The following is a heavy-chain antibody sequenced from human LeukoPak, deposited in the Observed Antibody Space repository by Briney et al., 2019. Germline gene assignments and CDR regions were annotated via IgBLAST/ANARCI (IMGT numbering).Heavy chain of an antibody. D-gene: IGHD3-3*01. CDR3: ARQNYDEVNYHYYGLDV. V-gene: IGHV4-59*08. CDR1: GGSISSNY. Sequence: SETLSLTCTVSGGSISSNYWSWIRQSPGKGLEWIGYIYYRGSTDYNPSLKSRVTISVGTSQNQFSLKLTSVTAADTAVYYCARQNYDEVNYHYYGLDVWGQGTTVTVSS. CDR2: IYYRGST. J-gene: IGHJ6*02.